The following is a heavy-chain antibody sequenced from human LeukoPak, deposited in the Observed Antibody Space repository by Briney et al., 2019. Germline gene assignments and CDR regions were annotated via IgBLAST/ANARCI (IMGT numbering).Heavy chain of an antibody. CDR1: GFTFSRCP. V-gene: IGHV3-23*01. J-gene: IGHJ4*02. Sequence: PGGSLLLSCAASGFTFSRCPMSWVRPAPGKGLEWVSAISSSGDNRHYADSVKGRFTISRDNSKNTLYLQMTSLRADDTAVYYCARAQDDTRNDLVDRSWDHWGQGTLVTVSS. CDR3: ARAQDDTRNDLVDRSWDH. CDR2: ISSSGDNR. D-gene: IGHD1-1*01.